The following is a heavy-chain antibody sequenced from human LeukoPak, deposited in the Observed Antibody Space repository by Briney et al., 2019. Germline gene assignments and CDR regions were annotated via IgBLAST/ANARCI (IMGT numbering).Heavy chain of an antibody. V-gene: IGHV3-30-3*01. Sequence: GGSLRLSCAASGFTFSSYAMHWVRQAPGKGLEWVAVISYDGSNKYYADSVKGRFTISRDNSKNTLYLQMNSLRAEDTAVYYCARGQQWLRRTYYFDYWGQGTLVTVSS. D-gene: IGHD6-19*01. CDR2: ISYDGSNK. CDR1: GFTFSSYA. CDR3: ARGQQWLRRTYYFDY. J-gene: IGHJ4*02.